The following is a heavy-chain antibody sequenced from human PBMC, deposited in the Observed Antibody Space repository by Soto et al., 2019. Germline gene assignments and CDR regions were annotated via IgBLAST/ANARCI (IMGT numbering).Heavy chain of an antibody. CDR3: AGRSPDYGDYGVSLASGGFDY. D-gene: IGHD4-17*01. J-gene: IGHJ4*02. Sequence: QVQLQQWGAGLLKPSETLSLTCAVYGGSFSGYYWSWIRQPPGKGLEWIGEINHSGSTNYNPSLKSRVTISVDKSKNQFSLKLSSVTAADTAVYYCAGRSPDYGDYGVSLASGGFDYWGQGTLVTVSS. V-gene: IGHV4-34*01. CDR2: INHSGST. CDR1: GGSFSGYY.